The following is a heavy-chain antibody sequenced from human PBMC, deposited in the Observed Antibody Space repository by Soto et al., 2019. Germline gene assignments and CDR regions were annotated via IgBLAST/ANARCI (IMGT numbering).Heavy chain of an antibody. D-gene: IGHD7-27*01. CDR2: VYHSGST. CDR3: ARATCLAPTVWGY. Sequence: QVQLQESGPGLVKPSQTLSLTCSVSGDSIRGGGHYWNWIRQFPGKGLEWIGYVYHSGSTHYNPSFRGRLTISIDTSKNQFSLRLISVTAEDTALYCCARATCLAPTVWGYWGHGTQVTVSS. V-gene: IGHV4-31*03. J-gene: IGHJ4*03. CDR1: GDSIRGGGHY.